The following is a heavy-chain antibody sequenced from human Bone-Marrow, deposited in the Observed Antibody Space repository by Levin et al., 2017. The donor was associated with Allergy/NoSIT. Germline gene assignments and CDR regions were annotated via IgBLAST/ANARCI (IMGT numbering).Heavy chain of an antibody. D-gene: IGHD3-10*01. J-gene: IGHJ6*02. CDR3: ARADVIMIRGVPISGMDV. CDR1: GFTFTSYY. Sequence: PGESLKISCKASGFTFTSYYMHWVRQAPGQGLEWMGIINPSGFSTTYAQRFQGRVTMTRDTSTNTVYMQLSSLRSEDTAVYYCARADVIMIRGVPISGMDVWGQGTTVTVSS. CDR2: INPSGFST. V-gene: IGHV1-46*01.